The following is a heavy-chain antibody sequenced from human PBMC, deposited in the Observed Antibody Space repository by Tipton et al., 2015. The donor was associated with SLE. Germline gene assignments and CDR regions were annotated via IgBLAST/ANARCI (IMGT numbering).Heavy chain of an antibody. J-gene: IGHJ6*03. CDR2: IDSSGTAT. CDR3: AREVGEVLYYYYYMDV. Sequence: SLRLSCAASGFTFSSYEMNWVRQAPGKGLEWVSYIDSSGTATYYADSVKGRFTISRDNATDSLYLQMNSLRAEDMAVYYCAREVGEVLYYYYYMDVWGKGTTVTVSS. CDR1: GFTFSSYE. D-gene: IGHD1-26*01. V-gene: IGHV3-48*03.